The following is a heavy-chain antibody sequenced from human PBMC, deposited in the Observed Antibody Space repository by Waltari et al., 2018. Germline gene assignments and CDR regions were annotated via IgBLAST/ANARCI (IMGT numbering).Heavy chain of an antibody. J-gene: IGHJ4*02. Sequence: QVQLQESGPGLVKPSETLSLTCTVSGGSISSHYWSWIRQPPGKGLEWIGYIYYSGSTNYNPSLKSRVTISVDTSKNQFSLKLSSVTAADTAVYYCARGLGIAAAARYDYWGQGTLVTVSS. CDR1: GGSISSHY. D-gene: IGHD6-13*01. CDR2: IYYSGST. CDR3: ARGLGIAAAARYDY. V-gene: IGHV4-59*11.